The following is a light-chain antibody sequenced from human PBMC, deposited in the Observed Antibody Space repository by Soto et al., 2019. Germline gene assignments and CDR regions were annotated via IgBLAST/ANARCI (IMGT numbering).Light chain of an antibody. J-gene: IGKJ4*01. CDR1: QSVSNN. CDR2: GAT. Sequence: EIVMTQSPATLSVSPGERVTLSCRASQSVSNNLAWYQQKPGQAPRLLIYGATATGTGIPARFSGSGSGTEFSLTISSLWFEDFAVYYRQQHNAWPLSFGGGKKVEIK. CDR3: QQHNAWPLS. V-gene: IGKV3-15*01.